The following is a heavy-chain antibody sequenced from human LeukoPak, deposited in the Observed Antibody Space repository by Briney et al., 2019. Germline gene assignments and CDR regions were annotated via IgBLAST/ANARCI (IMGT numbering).Heavy chain of an antibody. J-gene: IGHJ4*02. V-gene: IGHV4-34*01. D-gene: IGHD2-2*01. CDR2: INHSGST. Sequence: SSETLSLTCAVYGGSFSGYYWSWIRQPPGKGLEWIGEINHSGSTNYNPSLKSRVTISVDTPKNQFSLKLSSVTAADTAVYYCARGYPAASDYWGQGTLVTVSS. CDR1: GGSFSGYY. CDR3: ARGYPAASDY.